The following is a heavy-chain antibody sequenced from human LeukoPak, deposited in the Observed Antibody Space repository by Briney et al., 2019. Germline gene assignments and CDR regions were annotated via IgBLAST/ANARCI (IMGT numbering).Heavy chain of an antibody. CDR3: AEDRNPGYCSGGSCAPMDV. D-gene: IGHD2-15*01. Sequence: SETLSLTCAVSGGSISSYYWRWLRQPAGKGLEWIGHIYTSGSTNYNPSLTSRVTISVDTSKNQFSLTLSSVTAAAPALYYCAEDRNPGYCSGGSCAPMDVWGKGTTVTVSS. CDR1: GGSISSYY. CDR2: IYTSGST. J-gene: IGHJ6*03. V-gene: IGHV4-4*07.